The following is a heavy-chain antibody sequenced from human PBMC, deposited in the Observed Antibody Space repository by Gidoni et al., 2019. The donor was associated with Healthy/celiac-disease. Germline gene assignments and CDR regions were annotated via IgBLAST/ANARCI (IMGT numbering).Heavy chain of an antibody. V-gene: IGHV1-2*05. CDR3: ARGSRAYYYGSGSYTDAFDI. CDR2: IKPNVGGT. D-gene: IGHD3-10*01. Sequence: QVQLVQSGAEVKKPGASVQVSCKASGYPFTGYYMHWVRQAPGQGLEWMGRIKPNVGGTNYAQKLQGRVTMTRDTSISTAYMELSRLRSDDTVVYYCARGSRAYYYGSGSYTDAFDIWGQGTMVTVSS. J-gene: IGHJ3*02. CDR1: GYPFTGYY.